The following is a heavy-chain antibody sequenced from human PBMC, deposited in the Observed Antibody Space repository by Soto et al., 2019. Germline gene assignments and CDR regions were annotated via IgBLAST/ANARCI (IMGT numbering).Heavy chain of an antibody. V-gene: IGHV3-30-3*01. CDR2: ISEDGSNK. CDR3: SRFVGYGGSEYYFDY. CDR1: GFTFSRFA. Sequence: GGSLRLSYAASGFTFSRFAMHWVRQAPGKGLEWVAVISEDGSNKYHADSVKGRFTISRDNPKNTLYLQMNSLKIEDTALYYCSRFVGYGGSEYYFDYWGQGISVTVSS. D-gene: IGHD5-12*01. J-gene: IGHJ4*02.